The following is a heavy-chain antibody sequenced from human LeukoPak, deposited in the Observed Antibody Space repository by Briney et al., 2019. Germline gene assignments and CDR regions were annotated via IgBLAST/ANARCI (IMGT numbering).Heavy chain of an antibody. CDR1: DGSISSSSYY. D-gene: IGHD3-22*01. CDR2: IYYSGST. J-gene: IGHJ3*02. V-gene: IGHV4-39*07. Sequence: SETLSLTCTVSDGSISSSSYYWGWIRQPPGKGLEWIGSIYYSGSTYYNPSLKSRVTISVDTSKNQFSLKLNSVTAADTAVYYCARDNANYYDSSGYAFDIWGQGTMVTVSS. CDR3: ARDNANYYDSSGYAFDI.